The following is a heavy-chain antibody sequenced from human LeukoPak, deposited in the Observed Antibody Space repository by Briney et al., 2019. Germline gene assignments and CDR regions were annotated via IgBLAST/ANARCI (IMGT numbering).Heavy chain of an antibody. J-gene: IGHJ4*02. CDR3: ARVIRARGYSLLY. CDR1: GYTFTGYY. Sequence: GASVKVSCKASGYTFTGYYMHWVRQAPGQGLEWMGWINPNSGGTNYAQKFQGRVTMTRDTSISTAYMELSRMRSDDTAVYYCARVIRARGYSLLYWGQGTLVTVSS. CDR2: INPNSGGT. D-gene: IGHD5-18*01. V-gene: IGHV1-2*02.